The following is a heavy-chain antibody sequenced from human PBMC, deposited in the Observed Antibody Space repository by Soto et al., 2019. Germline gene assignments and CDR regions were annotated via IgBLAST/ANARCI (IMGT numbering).Heavy chain of an antibody. CDR2: INHSGST. Sequence: TSETLSLTFTVSGDSVSRSSYYWSCIRQPPGKGLEWIVEINHSGSTNYNPSLKSRVTISVDTSKNHLSLKLSSVTAADTAVYYCASPADQWDDAFDIWGQGTMVTVSS. CDR3: ASPADQWDDAFDI. J-gene: IGHJ3*02. D-gene: IGHD1-26*01. V-gene: IGHV4-39*07. CDR1: GDSVSRSSYY.